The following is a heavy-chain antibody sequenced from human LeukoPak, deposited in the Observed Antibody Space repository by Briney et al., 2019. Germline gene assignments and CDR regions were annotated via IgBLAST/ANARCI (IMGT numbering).Heavy chain of an antibody. D-gene: IGHD3-22*01. CDR2: IYHSGST. Sequence: SQTLSLTCNVSGGSISSGGYYWSWIRQPPGKGLEWIGYIYHSGSTYYNPSLKSRVTISVDRSKNQFSLKLSSVTAADTAVYYCARAPYSSYGDYWGQGTLVTVAS. CDR3: ARAPYSSYGDY. V-gene: IGHV4-30-2*01. CDR1: GGSISSGGYY. J-gene: IGHJ4*02.